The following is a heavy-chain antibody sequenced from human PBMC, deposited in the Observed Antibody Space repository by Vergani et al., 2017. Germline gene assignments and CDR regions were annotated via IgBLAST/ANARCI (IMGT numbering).Heavy chain of an antibody. D-gene: IGHD4-23*01. Sequence: QVQLQESCPGLVKPSQTLSLTCTVSGASINNDFYYLHWIRQPAGKGLEWIGRIYVSGITDYNSSLQRRVSMSVDTSKNQFSLTLTSVTAADTAVYYCARENKQLRPRAFYLWGQGTMVDVSS. CDR2: IYVSGIT. J-gene: IGHJ3*01. CDR3: ARENKQLRPRAFYL. V-gene: IGHV4-61*02. CDR1: GASINNDFYY.